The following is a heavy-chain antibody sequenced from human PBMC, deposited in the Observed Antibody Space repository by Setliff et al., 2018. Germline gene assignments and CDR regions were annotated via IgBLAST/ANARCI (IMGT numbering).Heavy chain of an antibody. CDR1: GFAFSSYA. V-gene: IGHV3-23*03. Sequence: GGSLRLSCAGSGFAFSSYAMSWVRQAPGKGLEWVSTIYSGDRSTFYTDSVKGRFTISRDSSKNTLYLQMNSLRAEDTAVYYCAKPQVELRWGFESWGQGIQVTVSS. CDR2: IYSGDRST. CDR3: AKPQVELRWGFES. J-gene: IGHJ4*02. D-gene: IGHD3-16*01.